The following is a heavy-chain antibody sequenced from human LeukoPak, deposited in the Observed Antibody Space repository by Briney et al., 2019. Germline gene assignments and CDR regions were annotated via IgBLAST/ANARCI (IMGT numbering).Heavy chain of an antibody. V-gene: IGHV1-69*05. Sequence: GASVKVSCKASGGTFSSYAISWVRQAPGQGLEWMGGIIPIFGTANYAQKFQGRVTITTEESTSTAYMELSSLRSEDTAVYYCARDNYAGANWFDPWGQGTLVTVSS. CDR3: ARDNYAGANWFDP. CDR2: IIPIFGTA. D-gene: IGHD1-7*01. J-gene: IGHJ5*02. CDR1: GGTFSSYA.